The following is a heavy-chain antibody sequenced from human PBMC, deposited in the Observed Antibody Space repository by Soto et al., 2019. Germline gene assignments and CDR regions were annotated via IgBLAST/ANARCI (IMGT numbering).Heavy chain of an antibody. CDR2: ISYDGSNK. CDR3: ASGTTTYAFSAMDV. V-gene: IGHV3-30-3*01. Sequence: QVQLVESGGGVVQPGRSLRLSCAASGFTFSNNAMDWVRQAPGKGLEWVAVISYDGSNKYIAESVKGRFTISRDNSKNTLFLQMNSLRAEDTAVSYCASGTTTYAFSAMDVWGQGTTVTVSS. J-gene: IGHJ6*01. CDR1: GFTFSNNA. D-gene: IGHD3-16*01.